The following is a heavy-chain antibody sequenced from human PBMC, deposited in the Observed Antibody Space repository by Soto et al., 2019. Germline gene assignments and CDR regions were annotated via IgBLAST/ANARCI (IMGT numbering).Heavy chain of an antibody. CDR1: GYTFTDYA. CDR3: AKGYRMWTTDH. J-gene: IGHJ4*02. V-gene: IGHV1-3*04. CDR2: IATGNGNT. Sequence: ASVKVSCKASGYTFTDYAIHWVRQAPGQSLEWMGWIATGNGNTKYSQKFQGRVTITRDTSATTAYMELSSLTSEDTSVYYCAKGYRMWTTDHWGQGTLVTVSS. D-gene: IGHD1-1*01.